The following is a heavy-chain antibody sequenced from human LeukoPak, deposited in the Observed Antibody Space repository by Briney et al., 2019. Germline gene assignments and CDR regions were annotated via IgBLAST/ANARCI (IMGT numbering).Heavy chain of an antibody. V-gene: IGHV1-18*01. CDR3: AKDSFTTIVVVTNDAFDF. J-gene: IGHJ3*01. Sequence: GASVKVSCKTSGYTFTSHGISWVRQAPGQGLEYMGWISGYNDDTNYAQRFQGRLTMTKDTSTSTAYMELRSLTSDDTAAYYCAKDSFTTIVVVTNDAFDFWGQGTMVIVSS. CDR1: GYTFTSHG. D-gene: IGHD3-22*01. CDR2: ISGYNDDT.